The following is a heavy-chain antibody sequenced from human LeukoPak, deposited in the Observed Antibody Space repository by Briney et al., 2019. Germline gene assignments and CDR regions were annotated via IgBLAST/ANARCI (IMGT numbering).Heavy chain of an antibody. Sequence: GGSLRLSCAASGFTFSDYYMSWIRQAPGKGLEWLSYIGSSNTIYSADSVKGRFTISRDNAKNSLYLQMNSLRAEDTAVYYCARDTYSSSWYGGGILGYWGQGTLVTVSS. D-gene: IGHD6-13*01. V-gene: IGHV3-11*04. CDR3: ARDTYSSSWYGGGILGY. CDR1: GFTFSDYY. J-gene: IGHJ4*02. CDR2: IGSSNTI.